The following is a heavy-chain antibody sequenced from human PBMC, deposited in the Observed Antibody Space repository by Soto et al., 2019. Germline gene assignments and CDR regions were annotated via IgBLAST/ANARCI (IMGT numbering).Heavy chain of an antibody. D-gene: IGHD6-19*01. CDR3: ARDQAVAGYYYYGMDV. V-gene: IGHV3-33*01. Sequence: GGSLRLSCAASGFTFSSYGMHWVRQAPGKGLEWVAVIWYDGSNKYYADSVKGRFTISRDNSKNTLYLQMNSLRAEDTAVYYCARDQAVAGYYYYGMDVWGQGTTVTVSS. CDR1: GFTFSSYG. J-gene: IGHJ6*02. CDR2: IWYDGSNK.